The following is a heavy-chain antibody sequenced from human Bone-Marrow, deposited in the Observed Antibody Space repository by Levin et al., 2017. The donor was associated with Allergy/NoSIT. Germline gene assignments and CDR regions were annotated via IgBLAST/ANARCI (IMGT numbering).Heavy chain of an antibody. J-gene: IGHJ1*01. D-gene: IGHD2-21*01. CDR2: INHSGST. Sequence: PSETLSLTCAVYGGSFSGYYWSWIRQPPGKGLEWIGEINHSGSTNYNPSLKSRVTISVDTSKNQFSLKLSSVTAADTAVYYCARASPRGRGDCYTEYFQHWGQGTLVTVSS. V-gene: IGHV4-34*01. CDR1: GGSFSGYY. CDR3: ARASPRGRGDCYTEYFQH.